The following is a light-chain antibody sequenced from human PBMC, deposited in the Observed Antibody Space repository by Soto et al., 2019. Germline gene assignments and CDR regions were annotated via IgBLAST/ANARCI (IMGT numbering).Light chain of an antibody. V-gene: IGLV1-36*01. Sequence: QSVLTQPPSVSEAPRQRVTISCSGSSSNIGNNAVNWYQQLPGKAPKLLIYYDDLLPSGVSDRFSGSKSGTSASLAISGLQSEDEADDYCAAWEDSLNGVVFGGGTKLTVL. J-gene: IGLJ2*01. CDR3: AAWEDSLNGVV. CDR1: SSNIGNNA. CDR2: YDD.